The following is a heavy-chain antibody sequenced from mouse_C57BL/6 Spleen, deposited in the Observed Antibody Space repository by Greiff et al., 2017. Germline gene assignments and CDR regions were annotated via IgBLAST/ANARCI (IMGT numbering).Heavy chain of an antibody. Sequence: EVHLVESGGDLVKPGGSLKLSCAASGFTFSSYGMSWVRQTPDKRLEWVATISSGGSYTYYPDSVKGRFTISRDNAKNTLYLQMSSLKSEDTAMYYCARHDGYDYDAWFAYWGQGTLVTVSA. CDR3: ARHDGYDYDAWFAY. J-gene: IGHJ3*01. V-gene: IGHV5-6*01. CDR2: ISSGGSYT. D-gene: IGHD2-4*01. CDR1: GFTFSSYG.